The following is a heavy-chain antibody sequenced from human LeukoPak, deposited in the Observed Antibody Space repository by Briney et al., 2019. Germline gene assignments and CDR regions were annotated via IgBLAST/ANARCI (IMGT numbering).Heavy chain of an antibody. D-gene: IGHD6-13*01. Sequence: GASVKVSCKVSGYTLTELSMHWVRQAPGKGLEWMGGSDPEDGETIYAQKFQGRVTMTEDTSTDTAYMELSSLRSEDTAVYYCATDQTGIAAAGTDYWGQGTLVTVSS. V-gene: IGHV1-24*01. CDR3: ATDQTGIAAAGTDY. J-gene: IGHJ4*02. CDR2: SDPEDGET. CDR1: GYTLTELS.